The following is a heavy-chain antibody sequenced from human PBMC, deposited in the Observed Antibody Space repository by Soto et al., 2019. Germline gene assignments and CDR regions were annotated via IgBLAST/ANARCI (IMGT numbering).Heavy chain of an antibody. V-gene: IGHV4-34*01. J-gene: IGHJ6*03. CDR2: INHSGST. D-gene: IGHD3-3*01. CDR1: GGSFSGYY. Sequence: SETLSLTCAVYGGSFSGYYWSWIRQPPGKGLEWIGEINHSGSTNYNPSLKSRVTISVDTSKNQFSLKLNSVAAADTALYYCARRFTVYYYMDVWGKGTPVTVSS. CDR3: ARRFTVYYYMDV.